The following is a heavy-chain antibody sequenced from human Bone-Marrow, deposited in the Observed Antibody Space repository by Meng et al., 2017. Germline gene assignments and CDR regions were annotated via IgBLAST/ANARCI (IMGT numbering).Heavy chain of an antibody. CDR1: GGSISSGGYY. V-gene: IGHV4-31*01. J-gene: IGHJ2*01. CDR2: IYYSGST. D-gene: IGHD5-24*01. CDR3: ARVGRGETYIDL. Sequence: QVQLEESVPGLVKPSQTLSLTCTVSGGSISSGGYYWSWIRQHPGKGLEWIGYIYYSGSTYYNPSLKSLVTISVDTSKNQFSLKLSSVTAADTAVYYCARVGRGETYIDLWGRGTLVTVSS.